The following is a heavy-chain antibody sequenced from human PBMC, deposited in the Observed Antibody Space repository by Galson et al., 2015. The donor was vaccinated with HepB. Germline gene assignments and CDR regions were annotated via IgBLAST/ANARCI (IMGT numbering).Heavy chain of an antibody. D-gene: IGHD2-15*01. CDR3: ARLGDLSGYSSL. Sequence: SLRLSCAASGFTFSGSAIHWVRQASGKGLEWVDRIRSKASGHATAYDASLKGRFTISRDDSKNTAYLHMNSLKTEDTAVYYCARLGDLSGYSSLWGQGTLVTVSS. CDR2: IRSKASGHAT. CDR1: GFTFSGSA. J-gene: IGHJ4*02. V-gene: IGHV3-73*01.